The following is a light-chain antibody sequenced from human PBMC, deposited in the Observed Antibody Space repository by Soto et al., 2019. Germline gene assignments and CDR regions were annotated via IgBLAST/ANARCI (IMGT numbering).Light chain of an antibody. CDR3: LQYNNWPLALT. J-gene: IGKJ4*01. Sequence: EIVMTQSPATLSVSPGERATLSCRASQNVVSNLAWYQQKPGQAPRLLIYGASTRATGIPARFSGSGSGTEFTVNFRSLQSEDFAVYYCLQYNNWPLALTFGGRTKVDVK. CDR1: QNVVSN. V-gene: IGKV3-15*01. CDR2: GAS.